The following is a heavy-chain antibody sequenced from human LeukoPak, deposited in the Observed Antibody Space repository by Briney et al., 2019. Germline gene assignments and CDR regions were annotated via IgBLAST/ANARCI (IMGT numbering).Heavy chain of an antibody. Sequence: GGSLRLSCAASGFTFSSYAMHWVRQAPGKGLEWVAVISYDGSNKYYADSVKGRFTISRDNSKNTLYLQMNSLRAEDTAVYYCARDRYSSSPPYYYYYYGMDVWGQGTTVTVSS. J-gene: IGHJ6*02. CDR2: ISYDGSNK. CDR3: ARDRYSSSPPYYYYYYGMDV. D-gene: IGHD6-6*01. V-gene: IGHV3-30*04. CDR1: GFTFSSYA.